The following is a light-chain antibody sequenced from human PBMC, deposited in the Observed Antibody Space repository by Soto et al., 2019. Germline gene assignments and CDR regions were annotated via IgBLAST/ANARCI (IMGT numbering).Light chain of an antibody. CDR3: LEALETPWT. CDR1: QSLLHSNGYNY. CDR2: LGS. V-gene: IGKV2-28*01. J-gene: IGKJ1*01. Sequence: DVVMTQSPLSLPVTPGEPASISCRSSQSLLHSNGYNYLDWYLQKPGQSPQLLIYLGSNRDSGVPDRFGGSGSGTDFTLKISRVEAEDVGVYYCLEALETPWTFGQGTKVEIK.